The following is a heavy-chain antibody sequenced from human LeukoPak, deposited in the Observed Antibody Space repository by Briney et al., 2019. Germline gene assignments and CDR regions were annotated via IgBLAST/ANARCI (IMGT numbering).Heavy chain of an antibody. CDR3: ARGPYDYSNYAFGYYYYYYMDV. Sequence: GSLRLSCAASGFTYSSYWMSWVRQAPGKGLEWIGEMNHSGSTNYNPSLKSRVTISVDTSKNQFSLKLSSVTAADTAVYYCARGPYDYSNYAFGYYYYYYMDVWGKGTTVTVSS. D-gene: IGHD4-11*01. J-gene: IGHJ6*03. V-gene: IGHV4-34*01. CDR1: GFTYSSYW. CDR2: MNHSGST.